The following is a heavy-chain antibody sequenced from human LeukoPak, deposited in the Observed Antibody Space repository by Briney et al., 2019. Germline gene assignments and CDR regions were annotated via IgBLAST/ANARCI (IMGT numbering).Heavy chain of an antibody. J-gene: IGHJ4*02. CDR1: GFTFINAW. V-gene: IGHV3-15*01. CDR3: TTAPPHY. Sequence: PGGSLRLSCAASGFTFINAWMAWVRQAPGKGLEWVGRIKAKAHGGTTDYAAPVKGRFTISRDDSKNTLYLQMNSLKTEDTAVYYCTTAPPHYWGQGTLVTVSS. CDR2: IKAKAHGGTT.